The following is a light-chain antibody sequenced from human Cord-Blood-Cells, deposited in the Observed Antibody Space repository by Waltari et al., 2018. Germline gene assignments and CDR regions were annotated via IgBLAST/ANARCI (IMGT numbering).Light chain of an antibody. CDR1: QSSSSC. V-gene: IGKV1-39*01. J-gene: IGKJ2*01. Sequence: DIQMTQSPSSLSVSVGARVTITCRASQSSSSCLNGYQQKPVKAPKLLIYAASSLQSGVPSRFSGSGSGTDFTLTISSLQPEDCATYYCQQSYSTPMYTFGQRTKLEIK. CDR2: AAS. CDR3: QQSYSTPMYT.